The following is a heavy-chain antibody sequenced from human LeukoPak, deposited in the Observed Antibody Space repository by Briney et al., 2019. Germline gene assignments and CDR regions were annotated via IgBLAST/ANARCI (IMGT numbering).Heavy chain of an antibody. CDR3: ARVTYGSGTYGAFDY. Sequence: GGSLRLSCAASGFTFSSHGMSWVRQAPGKGLEWVSTISGSGDNTYYADSVKGRFTISRDNSKNTLYLQMNSLRAEDTAVYYCARVTYGSGTYGAFDYWGQGTLVTVSS. CDR1: GFTFSSHG. CDR2: ISGSGDNT. V-gene: IGHV3-23*01. D-gene: IGHD3-10*01. J-gene: IGHJ4*02.